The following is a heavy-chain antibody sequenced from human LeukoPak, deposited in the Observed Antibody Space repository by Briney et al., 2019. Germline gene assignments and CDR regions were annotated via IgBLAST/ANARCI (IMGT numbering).Heavy chain of an antibody. D-gene: IGHD6-6*01. CDR3: ARHGYSNSYFDY. CDR2: IYYSGST. CDR1: GGSISSSNYY. Sequence: SETLSLTCSVSGGSISSSNYYWGWIRQPPGKGLEWIGNIYYSGSTYYNPSLKSRVSISVDTSKNQFSLKLSSVTAADTAVYFCARHGYSNSYFDYWGRGILVTVSS. V-gene: IGHV4-39*01. J-gene: IGHJ4*02.